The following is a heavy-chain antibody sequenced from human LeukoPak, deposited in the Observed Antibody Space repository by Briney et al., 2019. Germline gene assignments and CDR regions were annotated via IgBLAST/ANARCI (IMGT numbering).Heavy chain of an antibody. D-gene: IGHD3-22*01. CDR1: GDILTSYY. CDR3: ARDYVVNYYDSSGYQRGGDAVDI. J-gene: IGHJ3*02. Sequence: ASVKVSCKAPGDILTSYYIHWVRQAPGQGLEWMRIINPSGGSTSNAQKFQGRVTMTRDTSTRTVYMELSSLRSEDTAVYYCARDYVVNYYDSSGYQRGGDAVDIWGQGTMVTVSS. V-gene: IGHV1-46*01. CDR2: INPSGGST.